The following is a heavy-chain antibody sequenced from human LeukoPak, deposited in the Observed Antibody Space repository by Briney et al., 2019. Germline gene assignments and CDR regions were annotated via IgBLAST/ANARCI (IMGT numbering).Heavy chain of an antibody. J-gene: IGHJ5*02. V-gene: IGHV4-61*02. CDR3: ARGGRYYDSSGYSWRNWFDP. Sequence: SETLSLTCTVSGGSINSGSYYWSWIRQPAGKGLEWIGRIYTSGSTSYNPSLKSRVTISVDTSKNQFSLKLSSVTAADTAVYYCARGGRYYDSSGYSWRNWFDPWGQGTLVTVSS. CDR2: IYTSGST. CDR1: GGSINSGSYY. D-gene: IGHD3-22*01.